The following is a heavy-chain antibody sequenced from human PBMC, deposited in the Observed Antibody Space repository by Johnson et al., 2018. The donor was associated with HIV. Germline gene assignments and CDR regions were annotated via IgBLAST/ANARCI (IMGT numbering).Heavy chain of an antibody. Sequence: QVQLVESGGGVVQPGRSLRLSCAASGFTFSSYGMHWVRQAPGKGLEWVAVIWYDGSNKYYADSVKGRFTISRDNSKNPLYLQMNSLRAEDTAVYYCAKCIWGSSLIDAFDIWGQGTMVTVS. D-gene: IGHD6-13*01. V-gene: IGHV3-33*06. CDR2: IWYDGSNK. CDR1: GFTFSSYG. J-gene: IGHJ3*02. CDR3: AKCIWGSSLIDAFDI.